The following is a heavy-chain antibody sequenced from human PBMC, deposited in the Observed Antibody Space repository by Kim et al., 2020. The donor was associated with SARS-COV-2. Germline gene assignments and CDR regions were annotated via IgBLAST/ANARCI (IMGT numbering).Heavy chain of an antibody. CDR1: GFVFRTSI. V-gene: IGHV3-21*06. CDR3: ARVPTNRVEAAPFYPAS. J-gene: IGHJ4*02. Sequence: GGSLRLSCVGSGFVFRTSILAWVRQAPNKGLEWVSSINDGSNYIYYADSLKGRFTVSRDNAKNSVYLDMASLTAEDTGVYFCARVPTNRVEAAPFYPASWGQG. CDR2: INDGSNYI.